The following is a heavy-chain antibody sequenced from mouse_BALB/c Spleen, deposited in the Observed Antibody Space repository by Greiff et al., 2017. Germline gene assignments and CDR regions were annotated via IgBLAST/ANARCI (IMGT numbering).Heavy chain of an antibody. J-gene: IGHJ4*01. D-gene: IGHD2-4*01. CDR2: ISDGGSYT. Sequence: VMLVESGGGLVKPGGSLKLSCAASGFTFSDYYMYWVRQTPEKRLEWVATISDGGSYTYYPDSVKGRFTISRDNAKNNLYLQMSSLKSEDTAMYYCARGMITPYYAMDYWGQGTSVTVSS. V-gene: IGHV5-4*02. CDR1: GFTFSDYY. CDR3: ARGMITPYYAMDY.